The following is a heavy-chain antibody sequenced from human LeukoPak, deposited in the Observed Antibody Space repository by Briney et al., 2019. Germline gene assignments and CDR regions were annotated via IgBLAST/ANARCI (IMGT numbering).Heavy chain of an antibody. D-gene: IGHD2/OR15-2a*01. CDR1: GFTFSNYW. J-gene: IGHJ4*02. Sequence: GGSLRLSCAASGFTFSNYWMHWVRQAPGKGLEWVAVISYDAANKYYADSVKGRFTLSRDNSKNTLYLQTNTLRDEDTAVYYCAKASSNYFYYFEYWGQGTLVTVSS. CDR3: AKASSNYFYYFEY. V-gene: IGHV3-30*18. CDR2: ISYDAANK.